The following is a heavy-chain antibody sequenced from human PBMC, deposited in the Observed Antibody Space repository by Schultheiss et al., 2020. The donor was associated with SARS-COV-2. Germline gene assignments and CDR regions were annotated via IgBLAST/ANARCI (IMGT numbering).Heavy chain of an antibody. CDR1: GFTFSDYY. CDR2: ISGSGGST. D-gene: IGHD6-19*01. V-gene: IGHV3-23*01. J-gene: IGHJ4*02. Sequence: GGSLRLSCAASGFTFSDYYMNWVRQAPGKGLEWVSAISGSGGSTYYADSVKGRFTISRDNSKNTLYLQMNSLRAEDTAVYYCAKEDISRSIAVADGLGGYWGQGTLVTVSS. CDR3: AKEDISRSIAVADGLGGY.